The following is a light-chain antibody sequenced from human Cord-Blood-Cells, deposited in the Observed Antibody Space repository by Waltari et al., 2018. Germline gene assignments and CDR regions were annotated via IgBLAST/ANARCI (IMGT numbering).Light chain of an antibody. CDR2: KDS. J-gene: IGLJ1*01. CDR1: ALPKQY. Sequence: SYELTQPPSVSVSPGQTARITCSGDALPKQYAYWYQQKPGQAPGLVIYKDSERPSGTPDRLAGATSGTTVTLTISGVQAEDEADYYCQSADSSGTYYVFGTGTKVTVL. CDR3: QSADSSGTYYV. V-gene: IGLV3-25*03.